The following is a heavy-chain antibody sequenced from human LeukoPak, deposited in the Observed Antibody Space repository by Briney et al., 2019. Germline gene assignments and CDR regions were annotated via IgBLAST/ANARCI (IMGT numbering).Heavy chain of an antibody. CDR1: GFTFSSYR. Sequence: GGSRRLSCAASGFTFSSYRMSWVRQAPGEGLEWVSSISSSSSYIYYADSVKGRFTISRDNAKNTLYLQMNSLRAEDTAVYYCARDVSSSWYDWFDPWGRGTLVTVSS. J-gene: IGHJ5*02. D-gene: IGHD6-13*01. CDR3: ARDVSSSWYDWFDP. V-gene: IGHV3-21*01. CDR2: ISSSSSYI.